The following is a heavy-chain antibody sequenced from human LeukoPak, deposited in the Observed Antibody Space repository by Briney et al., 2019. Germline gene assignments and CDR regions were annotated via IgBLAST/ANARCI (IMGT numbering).Heavy chain of an antibody. CDR1: GGAINSRNQY. D-gene: IGHD3-3*01. V-gene: IGHV4-39*01. CDR3: ARRVATSGNFFDY. J-gene: IGHJ4*02. CDR2: IYYSGSV. Sequence: SETLSLTCTVVGGAINSRNQYWGWIRQSPGKGLEWIGSIYYSGSVNDNPSLQSRVTISVDTSRNQFSLKLTSMTVADTAVYYCARRVATSGNFFDYWGPGTLVTVS.